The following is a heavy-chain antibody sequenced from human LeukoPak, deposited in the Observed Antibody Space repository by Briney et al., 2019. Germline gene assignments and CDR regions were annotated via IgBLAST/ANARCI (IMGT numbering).Heavy chain of an antibody. D-gene: IGHD3-10*01. Sequence: PSETLSLTCTVSGGSISSGSYYWSWIRQPAGKGLEWIGRIYTSGSTNYNPSLKSRVTISVDTSKNQFSLKLSSVTAADTAVYYCARDYGSGSYASGYYYYYYMDVWGKGTTVTISS. J-gene: IGHJ6*03. CDR1: GGSISSGSYY. V-gene: IGHV4-61*02. CDR2: IYTSGST. CDR3: ARDYGSGSYASGYYYYYYMDV.